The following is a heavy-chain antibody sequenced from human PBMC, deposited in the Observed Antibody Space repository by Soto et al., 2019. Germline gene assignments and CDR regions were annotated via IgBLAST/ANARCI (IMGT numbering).Heavy chain of an antibody. J-gene: IGHJ5*01. CDR3: ARVDELWSGYYWFDS. CDR2: IFYSGST. V-gene: IGHV4-59*01. CDR1: GGSISSYF. D-gene: IGHD3-3*01. Sequence: SETLSLTCTVAGGSISSYFWSWIRQPPGKGLEWIGYIFYSGSTDSNPSLKSRVTISLDTSTNQFSLKLSSVTLTDTAVYSCARVDELWSGYYWFDSWGQGTLVTVSS.